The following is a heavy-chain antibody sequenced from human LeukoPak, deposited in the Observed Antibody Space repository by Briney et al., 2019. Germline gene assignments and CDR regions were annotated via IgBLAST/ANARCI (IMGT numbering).Heavy chain of an antibody. D-gene: IGHD3-9*01. Sequence: SETLSLTCTVSGYSISSGYYWGWIRQPPGKGLEWIGSIYHGGSTYYNPSLKSRVTISVDTSKNQFSLKLSSVTVADTAVCYCASDVPWTYYDILTGDFDIWGQGTMVTVSS. J-gene: IGHJ3*02. CDR2: IYHGGST. CDR1: GYSISSGYY. V-gene: IGHV4-38-2*02. CDR3: ASDVPWTYYDILTGDFDI.